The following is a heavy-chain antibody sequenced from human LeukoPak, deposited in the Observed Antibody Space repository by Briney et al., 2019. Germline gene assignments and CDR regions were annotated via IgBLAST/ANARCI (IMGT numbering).Heavy chain of an antibody. CDR2: IYYSGRT. Sequence: SETLSLTCSVSGDSVSRSDSYWDSIRQPPGKGLEWIGTIYYSGRTYYSPSLKSRVTMSVDPSNNQFSMNLRSMTAADTALYYCARRRYYDGSGYLEWGQGTLLSVSS. D-gene: IGHD3-22*01. V-gene: IGHV4-39*01. CDR1: GDSVSRSDSY. CDR3: ARRRYYDGSGYLE. J-gene: IGHJ1*01.